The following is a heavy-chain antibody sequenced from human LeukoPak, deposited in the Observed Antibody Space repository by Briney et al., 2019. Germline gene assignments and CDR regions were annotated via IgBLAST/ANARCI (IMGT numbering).Heavy chain of an antibody. Sequence: PSETLSLTCTVSGGSISSYYWGWIRQPAGKGLEGIGRIYTSGRTNSNPSLKSRVTMSVDTSKNQFSLKLSSVTAADTAVYYCARCDSSGYSPFDYWGQGTLVTVSS. V-gene: IGHV4-4*07. J-gene: IGHJ4*02. CDR2: IYTSGRT. CDR1: GGSISSYY. CDR3: ARCDSSGYSPFDY. D-gene: IGHD3-22*01.